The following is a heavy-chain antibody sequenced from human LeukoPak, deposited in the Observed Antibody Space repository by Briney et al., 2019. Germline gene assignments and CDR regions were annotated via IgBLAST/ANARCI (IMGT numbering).Heavy chain of an antibody. V-gene: IGHV3-33*01. CDR2: IWHDGSHK. Sequence: PAKSLSLSCAASGVAFSTCAVHWGRRAPGKGLEWVTLIWHDGSHKFYIDSVRGRFTISRDNSRNTVYLQMNGLRAEDTAVYYCAREIFGSGSYPDYWGQGTLVTVSS. J-gene: IGHJ4*02. CDR1: GVAFSTCA. D-gene: IGHD3-10*01. CDR3: AREIFGSGSYPDY.